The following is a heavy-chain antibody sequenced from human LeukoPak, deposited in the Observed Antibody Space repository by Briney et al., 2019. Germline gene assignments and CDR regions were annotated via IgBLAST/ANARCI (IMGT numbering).Heavy chain of an antibody. CDR1: GFTFSSYS. CDR3: ARAPVGGGYYYYYMDV. V-gene: IGHV3-48*01. D-gene: IGHD3-10*01. Sequence: GGSLRLSCAASGFTFSSYSMNWVRQAPGKGLEWVSYISSSSTIYYADSVKGRFTISRDNAKNSLYLQMNSLRAEDTAVYYCARAPVGGGYYYYYMDVWGKGTTVTVSS. J-gene: IGHJ6*03. CDR2: ISSSSTI.